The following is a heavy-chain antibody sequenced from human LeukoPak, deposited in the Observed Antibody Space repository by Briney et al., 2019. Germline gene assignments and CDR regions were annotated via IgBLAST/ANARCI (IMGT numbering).Heavy chain of an antibody. Sequence: SETLSLTCTVSGGSINIGDFYWSWIRQPPGKGLEWIGYIYSDGSTHYTPSLRRRITISLDTSKNQFSLQLRSVTAADTAVYYCASKTTVSPHWFDPWGQGTLVTVSS. CDR1: GGSINIGDFY. V-gene: IGHV4-30-4*01. CDR2: IYSDGST. CDR3: ASKTTVSPHWFDP. J-gene: IGHJ5*02. D-gene: IGHD4-17*01.